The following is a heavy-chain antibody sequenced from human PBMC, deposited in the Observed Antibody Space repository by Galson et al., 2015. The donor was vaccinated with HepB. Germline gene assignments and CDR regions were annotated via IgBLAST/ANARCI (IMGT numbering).Heavy chain of an antibody. Sequence: QSGAEVKKPGESLRTSCKGSGYSFTSYWIGWVRQIPGKGLEWMGIIYPGDSDTRYSPSFQGQVTISADKSISTAYLQWSSLKASDTAMYYCARLPLGIVVITGWGGDYWGQGTLVTVSS. CDR2: IYPGDSDT. V-gene: IGHV5-51*01. CDR3: ARLPLGIVVITGWGGDY. CDR1: GYSFTSYW. J-gene: IGHJ4*02. D-gene: IGHD3-22*01.